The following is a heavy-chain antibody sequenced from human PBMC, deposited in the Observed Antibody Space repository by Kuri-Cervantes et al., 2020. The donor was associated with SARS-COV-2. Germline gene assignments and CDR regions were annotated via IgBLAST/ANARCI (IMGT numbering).Heavy chain of an antibody. CDR1: GFTFGHYA. Sequence: GGSLRLSCAVSGFTFGHYAMHWVRQPPGKGLEWLAVVPYDGNTQYYADSVKGRFTISRDNSANTLYLQMDSLTYEDTAVSFCARSGVVTDYFDSWGQGTLVTVSS. V-gene: IGHV3-30*04. CDR3: ARSGVVTDYFDS. J-gene: IGHJ4*02. D-gene: IGHD2-21*02. CDR2: VPYDGNTQ.